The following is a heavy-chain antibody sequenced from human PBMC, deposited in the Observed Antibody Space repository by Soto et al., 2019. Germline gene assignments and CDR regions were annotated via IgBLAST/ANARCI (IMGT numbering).Heavy chain of an antibody. V-gene: IGHV3-23*01. CDR2: VLGGGGST. CDR1: GFTFSSYA. Sequence: EVQLLESGGGLVQPGGSLRLSWAASGFTFSSYAMSWVRQTPGKGLEWVSGVLGGGGSTFYADSVKGRSTISRDNTKNTLYVRMNSLRAEDTAIYFCARKGPPRDAFDIWGQGTMVTVSS. CDR3: ARKGPPRDAFDI. J-gene: IGHJ3*02.